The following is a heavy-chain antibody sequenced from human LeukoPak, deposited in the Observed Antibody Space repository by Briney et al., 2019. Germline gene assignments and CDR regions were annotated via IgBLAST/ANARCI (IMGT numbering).Heavy chain of an antibody. J-gene: IGHJ6*03. Sequence: GASVKVSCKASGGTFNNYVISWVRQAPGQGLEWMGGIIPVFNSANYAQKFQGRVTITTDESASTAYMELCSLRSEDTAVFYCATSRGGVWGQRVHYYYMDVWGEGTTVTVSS. CDR3: ATSRGGVWGQRVHYYYMDV. V-gene: IGHV1-69*05. D-gene: IGHD3-16*01. CDR2: IIPVFNSA. CDR1: GGTFNNYV.